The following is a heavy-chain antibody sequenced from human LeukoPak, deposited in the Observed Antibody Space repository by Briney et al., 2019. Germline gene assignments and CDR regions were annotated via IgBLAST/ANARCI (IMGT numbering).Heavy chain of an antibody. Sequence: SETLSLTCAVYGGSFSGYYWSWIRQPPGKGLEWIGEINHSGSTNYNPSLKSRVTISVDTSKNQFSLKLSSVTAADTAVYYCARIVVVVAATNYWFDPWGQGTLVTVSS. V-gene: IGHV4-34*01. CDR1: GGSFSGYY. CDR3: ARIVVVVAATNYWFDP. CDR2: INHSGST. J-gene: IGHJ5*02. D-gene: IGHD2-15*01.